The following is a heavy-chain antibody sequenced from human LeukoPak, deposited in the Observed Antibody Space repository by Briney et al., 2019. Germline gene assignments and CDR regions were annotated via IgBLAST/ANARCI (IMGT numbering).Heavy chain of an antibody. CDR3: ARDRTYDYVWGSYRSPPYFDY. V-gene: IGHV3-20*04. CDR1: GFTFDDYG. J-gene: IGHJ4*02. CDR2: INWNGGST. Sequence: GGSLRLSCAASGFTFDDYGMSWVRQAPGKGLEWVSGINWNGGSTGYADSVKGRFTISRDKAKNSLYLQMNSLRAEDTALYYCARDRTYDYVWGSYRSPPYFDYWGQGTLVTVSS. D-gene: IGHD3-16*02.